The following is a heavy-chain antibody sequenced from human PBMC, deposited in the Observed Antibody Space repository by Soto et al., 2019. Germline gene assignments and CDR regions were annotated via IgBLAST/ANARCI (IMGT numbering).Heavy chain of an antibody. CDR1: GYSITGYY. D-gene: IGHD3-3*01. V-gene: IGHV1-2*02. CDR2: INPNRGGT. Sequence: GASVKVSCKASGYSITGYYLDWVRQAPGHGLEWMGWINPNRGGTDYAQKFQGRVTMTRDTSTNTAYMELSSLTSDDTAMYYCARVGVSGTIDSWGQGTTVTVSS. CDR3: ARVGVSGTIDS. J-gene: IGHJ5*01.